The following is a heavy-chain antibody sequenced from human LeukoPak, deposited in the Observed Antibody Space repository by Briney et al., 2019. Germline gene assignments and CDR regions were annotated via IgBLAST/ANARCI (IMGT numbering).Heavy chain of an antibody. D-gene: IGHD3-16*01. CDR1: GIIFSDYW. J-gene: IGHJ4*02. CDR2: IKHDASEK. V-gene: IGHV3-7*01. Sequence: GGSLRLSCTVSGIIFSDYWMSWVRQAPGKGLEWVANIKHDASEKYYVDSVKGRFTISRDNAKNSLYLQMNSLRAEDTAVYYCVNDRARRGGYWGQGTLVTVSA. CDR3: VNDRARRGGY.